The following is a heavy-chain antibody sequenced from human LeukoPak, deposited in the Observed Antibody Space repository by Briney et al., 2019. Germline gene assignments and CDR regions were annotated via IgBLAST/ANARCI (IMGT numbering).Heavy chain of an antibody. CDR1: GGSISSSSYY. V-gene: IGHV4-39*01. D-gene: IGHD3-22*01. CDR3: ARCPSSGSNFDP. Sequence: PSETLSLTCTVSGGSISSSSYYWGWIRQPPGKGLEWIGSIYYSGSTYYNPSLKSRVTISVDTSKNQFSLKLSSVTAADTAVYYCARCPSSGSNFDPWGQGTLVTVSS. J-gene: IGHJ5*02. CDR2: IYYSGST.